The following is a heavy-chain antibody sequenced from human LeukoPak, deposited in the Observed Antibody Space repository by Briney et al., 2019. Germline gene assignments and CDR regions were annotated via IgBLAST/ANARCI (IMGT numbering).Heavy chain of an antibody. J-gene: IGHJ4*02. CDR3: ARLRIAAAIDY. D-gene: IGHD6-13*01. V-gene: IGHV4-39*01. Sequence: SETLSLTCTVSGGSISSSSYYWGWIRQPPGKGLEWLGNIYYSGSTYYNPSLKSRVTISVDTSKNQFSLKLSSVTAADTAVYYCARLRIAAAIDYWGQGTLVTVSS. CDR1: GGSISSSSYY. CDR2: IYYSGST.